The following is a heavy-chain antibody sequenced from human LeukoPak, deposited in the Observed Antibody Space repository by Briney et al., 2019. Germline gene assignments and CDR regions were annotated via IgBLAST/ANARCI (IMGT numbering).Heavy chain of an antibody. V-gene: IGHV3-9*01. CDR2: ISWNSGSI. D-gene: IGHD1-7*01. CDR1: GFTFDDYA. Sequence: PGGSLRLSCAASGFTFDDYAMHWVRQAPGKGLEWVSGISWNSGSIGYADSVKGRFTISRDNAKNSLYLQMNSLRAEDTALYYCTKDARGTTYWGQGTLVTVSS. CDR3: TKDARGTTY. J-gene: IGHJ4*02.